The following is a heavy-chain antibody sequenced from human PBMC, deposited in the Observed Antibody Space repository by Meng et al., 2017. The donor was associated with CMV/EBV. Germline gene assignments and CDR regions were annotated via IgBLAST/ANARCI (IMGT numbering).Heavy chain of an antibody. J-gene: IGHJ4*02. Sequence: SETLSLTCTVSGGSISSSSYYWGWIRQPPGTGLEWIGSIYYSGSTYYNPSLKSRVTISVDTSKNQFSLKLSSVTAADTAVYYCARDPNGDYVGGDYWGQGTLVTVSS. D-gene: IGHD4-17*01. CDR2: IYYSGST. V-gene: IGHV4-39*07. CDR3: ARDPNGDYVGGDY. CDR1: GGSISSSSYY.